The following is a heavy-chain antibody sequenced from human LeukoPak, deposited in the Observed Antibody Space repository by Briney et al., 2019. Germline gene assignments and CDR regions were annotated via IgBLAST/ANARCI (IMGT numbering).Heavy chain of an antibody. CDR3: ARVRPYGSGNYDY. Sequence: ASVKVSCKASGYTFTRYGISWVRQAPRQGLEWMGWMNPNSGNTGYAQKFQGRVTMTRNTSISTAYMELSSLRSEDTAVYYCARVRPYGSGNYDYWGQGTLVTVSS. CDR1: GYTFTRYG. CDR2: MNPNSGNT. V-gene: IGHV1-8*01. D-gene: IGHD3-10*01. J-gene: IGHJ4*02.